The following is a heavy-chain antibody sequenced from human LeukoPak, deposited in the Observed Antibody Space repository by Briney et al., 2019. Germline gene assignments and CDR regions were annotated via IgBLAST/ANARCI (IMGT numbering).Heavy chain of an antibody. Sequence: GSLRLSCAASGFTFSSYWMSWVRQPPGKGLEWIGEINHSGSTNYNPSLKSRVTISVDTSKNQFSLKLSSVTAADTAVYYCAREDDILTGYHSTTDAFDIWGQGTMVTVSS. D-gene: IGHD3-9*01. J-gene: IGHJ3*02. CDR3: AREDDILTGYHSTTDAFDI. V-gene: IGHV4-34*01. CDR2: INHSGST. CDR1: GFTFSSYW.